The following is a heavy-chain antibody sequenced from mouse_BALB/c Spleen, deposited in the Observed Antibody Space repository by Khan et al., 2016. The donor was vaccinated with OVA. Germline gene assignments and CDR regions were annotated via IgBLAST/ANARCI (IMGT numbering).Heavy chain of an antibody. CDR3: AREIYYDYAYYYAMDY. V-gene: IGHV2-6-7*01. Sequence: VQLQESGPGLVAPSQSLSLTCTVSGFSLTGYGVNWVRQPPGKGLEWLGMIWGDGSTDYHSALKSRLSISKDNSKSQVFLQMNSLHTDDTARYYCAREIYYDYAYYYAMDYWGQGTSVTVSS. CDR1: GFSLTGYG. D-gene: IGHD2-4*01. CDR2: IWGDGST. J-gene: IGHJ4*01.